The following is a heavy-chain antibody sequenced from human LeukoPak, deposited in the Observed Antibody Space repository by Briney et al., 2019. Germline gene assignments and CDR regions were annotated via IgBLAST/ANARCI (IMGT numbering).Heavy chain of an antibody. CDR3: AKDADIVVSSYFDY. D-gene: IGHD2-2*01. J-gene: IGHJ4*02. CDR2: IKQDGSEK. CDR1: GFTFSSYW. Sequence: PGGSLRLSCAASGFTFSSYWMSWVRQAPGKGLEWVANIKQDGSEKYYVDSVKGRFTIPRDNAKNSLYLQMNSLRAEDTAVYYCAKDADIVVSSYFDYWGQGTLVTVSS. V-gene: IGHV3-7*01.